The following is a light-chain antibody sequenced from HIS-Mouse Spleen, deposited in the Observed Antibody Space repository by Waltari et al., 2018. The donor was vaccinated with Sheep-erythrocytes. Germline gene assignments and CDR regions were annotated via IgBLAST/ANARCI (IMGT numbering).Light chain of an antibody. CDR2: DVS. J-gene: IGLJ3*02. CDR1: SSAVGGSNY. V-gene: IGLV2-11*01. CDR3: CSYAGSYTFWV. Sequence: QSALTQPRSVSGSPGQSVTISCTGTSSAVGGSNYVSWYQQHPGKAPKLMIYDVSKLPSGVPDRFSGSKSGNTASLTISGLQAEDEADYYCCSYAGSYTFWVFGGGTKLTVL.